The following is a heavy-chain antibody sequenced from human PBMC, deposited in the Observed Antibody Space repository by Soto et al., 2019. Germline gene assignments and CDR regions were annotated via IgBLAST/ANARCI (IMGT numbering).Heavy chain of an antibody. V-gene: IGHV3-30-3*01. D-gene: IGHD3-3*01. CDR1: GFTFSSYT. Sequence: QVQLVESGGGVVQPGRSLRLSCAASGFTFSSYTMHWVRQAPGKGLEWVAVISHEGSNKYYADSVKGRFTISRDNSKNTLYLQKNSLRAEDTAVYYCARAIDDFWSSLGYWGQGILVTVSS. CDR2: ISHEGSNK. J-gene: IGHJ4*02. CDR3: ARAIDDFWSSLGY.